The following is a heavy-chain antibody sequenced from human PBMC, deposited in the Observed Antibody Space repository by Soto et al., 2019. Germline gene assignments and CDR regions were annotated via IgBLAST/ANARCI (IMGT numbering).Heavy chain of an antibody. Sequence: QVQLVQSGAEVKKPGSSVKVSCKASGDTFSSYAISWVRQAPGQGLEWMGGIIPIFGTANYAQKFQGRVTITADESMSTAYMELSSLRSEDTAVYYCARDGSGYRSRASPMYVWGQGTTVTVSS. J-gene: IGHJ6*02. CDR1: GDTFSSYA. CDR3: ARDGSGYRSRASPMYV. CDR2: IIPIFGTA. D-gene: IGHD3-22*01. V-gene: IGHV1-69*01.